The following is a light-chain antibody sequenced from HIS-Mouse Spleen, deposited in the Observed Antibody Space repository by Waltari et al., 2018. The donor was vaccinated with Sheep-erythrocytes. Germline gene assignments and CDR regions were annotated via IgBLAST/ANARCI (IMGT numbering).Light chain of an antibody. CDR3: CSYAGSYTYV. J-gene: IGLJ1*01. CDR1: SSDVGGYNY. Sequence: QSALTQPRSVSGSPGQSVTISCTGTSSDVGGYNYVSWYQQHPGKAPKLMIYDVSKRPSGVPDHFSGSKSGNPASLTISGLQAEDEADYYCCSYAGSYTYVFGTGTKVTVL. CDR2: DVS. V-gene: IGLV2-11*01.